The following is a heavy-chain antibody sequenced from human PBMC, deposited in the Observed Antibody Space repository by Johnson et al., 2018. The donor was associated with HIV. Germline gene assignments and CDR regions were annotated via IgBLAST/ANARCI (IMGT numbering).Heavy chain of an antibody. CDR1: GFTFSSYG. Sequence: VQLVESGGGVVQPGGSLRLSCAASGFTFSSYGMHWVRQAPGKGLEWVAFIRYDGPNKYYADSMKGRFTISRDNSKNTLYLQMSSLRPEDTAVYYCAKIGQWRERLDAFDVWGQGTMVTVSS. D-gene: IGHD6-19*01. J-gene: IGHJ3*01. CDR2: IRYDGPNK. CDR3: AKIGQWRERLDAFDV. V-gene: IGHV3-30*02.